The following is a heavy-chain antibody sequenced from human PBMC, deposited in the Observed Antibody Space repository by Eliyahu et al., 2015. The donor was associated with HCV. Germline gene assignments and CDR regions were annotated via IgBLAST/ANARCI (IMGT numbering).Heavy chain of an antibody. CDR3: ARGALLHDNSGYYYPDAFDI. CDR1: VESLSGYX. J-gene: IGHJ3*02. D-gene: IGHD3-22*01. V-gene: IGHV4-34*02. Sequence: QEQLQQWGAGLLKPSETLSLTCAVYVESLSGYXWNWIXQPPGKGLEWIGEINYSGSTNYNSSLRSRVTISVDASKNQISLKLSSVTAADTAVYYCARGALLHDNSGYYYPDAFDIWGQGTMVTVSS. CDR2: INYSGST.